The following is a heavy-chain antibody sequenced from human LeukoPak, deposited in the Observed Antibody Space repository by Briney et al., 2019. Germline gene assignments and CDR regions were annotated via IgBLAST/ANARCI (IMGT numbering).Heavy chain of an antibody. CDR2: FDPEDGET. J-gene: IGHJ4*02. Sequence: GASVKVSCKVSGYTLTELSMHWVRQAPGKGLEWMGDFDPEDGETIYAQKFQGRVTMTEDTSTDTAYMELSSLRSEDTAVYYCATNLLVLLWFGESKNYWGQGTLVTVSS. V-gene: IGHV1-24*01. CDR1: GYTLTELS. D-gene: IGHD3-10*01. CDR3: ATNLLVLLWFGESKNY.